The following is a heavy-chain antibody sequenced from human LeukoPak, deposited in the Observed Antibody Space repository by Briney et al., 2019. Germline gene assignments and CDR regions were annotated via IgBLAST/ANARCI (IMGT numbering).Heavy chain of an antibody. J-gene: IGHJ3*02. CDR2: INTYNGNT. Sequence: ASVKVSCKASGYTFTSYGISWVRQAPGQGLEWMGWINTYNGNTNYAQKFQGRVTMTEDTSTDTAYMELSSLRSEDTAVYYCASYYGSGSRWAFDIWGQGTMVTVSS. CDR1: GYTFTSYG. V-gene: IGHV1-18*01. CDR3: ASYYGSGSRWAFDI. D-gene: IGHD3-10*01.